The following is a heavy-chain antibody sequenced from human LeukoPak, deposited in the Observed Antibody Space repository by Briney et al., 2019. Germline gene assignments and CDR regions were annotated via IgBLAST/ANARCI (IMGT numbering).Heavy chain of an antibody. Sequence: SQTLSLTCAISGDTVSSNSAGWSWIRQSPSRGLEWLGRTYCRSKWYNDYAISVKSRITVNPDTSKNQFSLQLNSVTPEDTAVYYCVREHYTSLWYTDYWGQGTLVTVSS. D-gene: IGHD6-19*01. CDR3: VREHYTSLWYTDY. J-gene: IGHJ4*02. CDR1: GDTVSSNSAG. CDR2: TYCRSKWYN. V-gene: IGHV6-1*01.